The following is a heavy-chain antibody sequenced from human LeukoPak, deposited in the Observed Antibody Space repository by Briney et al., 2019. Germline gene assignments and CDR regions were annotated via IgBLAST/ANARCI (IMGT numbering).Heavy chain of an antibody. Sequence: ASVKVSCKASGYTFTSYYMHWVRQAPGQGLEWMGWISAYNGNTNYAQKLQGRVTMTTDTSTSTAYMELRSLRSDDTAVYYCARDCSGGSCYLWGNNWFDPWGQGTLVTVSS. CDR1: GYTFTSYY. CDR3: ARDCSGGSCYLWGNNWFDP. CDR2: ISAYNGNT. V-gene: IGHV1-18*04. D-gene: IGHD2-15*01. J-gene: IGHJ5*02.